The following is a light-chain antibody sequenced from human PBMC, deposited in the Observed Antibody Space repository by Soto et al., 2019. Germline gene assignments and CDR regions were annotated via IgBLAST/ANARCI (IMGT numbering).Light chain of an antibody. CDR3: CAYVNSISYV. V-gene: IGLV2-23*01. Sequence: QPVLTRPASVTGSLGQAINSSCTRTISDAGRFDVVSWYQQHPGQVPELSIYEGSRRPSGVSSRFSGAKSGNTASLTISGLQAEDEADYSCCAYVNSISYVFGSGTKGTVL. J-gene: IGLJ1*01. CDR1: ISDAGRFDV. CDR2: EGS.